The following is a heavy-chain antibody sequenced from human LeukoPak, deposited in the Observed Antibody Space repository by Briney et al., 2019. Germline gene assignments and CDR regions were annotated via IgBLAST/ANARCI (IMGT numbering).Heavy chain of an antibody. J-gene: IGHJ4*02. CDR2: IIPIFGTA. V-gene: IGHV1-69*13. CDR3: ARRRYSYGFDY. Sequence: ASVTVSCKASGGTFSSYAISWVRQAPGQGLEWMGGIIPIFGTANYAQKFQGRVMITADESTSTAYMELSSLRSEDTAVYYCARRRYSYGFDYWGQGTLVTVSS. CDR1: GGTFSSYA. D-gene: IGHD5-18*01.